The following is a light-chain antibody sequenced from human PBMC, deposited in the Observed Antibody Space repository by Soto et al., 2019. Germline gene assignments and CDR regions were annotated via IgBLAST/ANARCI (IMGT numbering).Light chain of an antibody. J-gene: IGLJ3*02. Sequence: QSALTQPASVSGSPGQSITISCTGTSSDVGGYNYVSWYQQHPGKAPKLMIYDVSNRPSGVSNRFSGSKSCNTASLTISGLQAEDEADYYCSSYTSSSTPWVFGGGTKVTVL. CDR3: SSYTSSSTPWV. V-gene: IGLV2-14*01. CDR1: SSDVGGYNY. CDR2: DVS.